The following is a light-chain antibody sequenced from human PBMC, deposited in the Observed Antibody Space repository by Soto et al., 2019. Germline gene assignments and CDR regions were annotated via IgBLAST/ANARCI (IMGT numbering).Light chain of an antibody. CDR2: GAS. J-gene: IGKJ1*01. CDR1: QSVSSN. V-gene: IGKV3-15*01. Sequence: EIVMTQSPATLSVSTGERATLSCRASQSVSSNLAWYQQKPGQAPRLLIYGASTRATGIPARFSASGSGTEFTLTLSSLQSEDFAVYNCQQYNNSPRTFGQGTQVEIK. CDR3: QQYNNSPRT.